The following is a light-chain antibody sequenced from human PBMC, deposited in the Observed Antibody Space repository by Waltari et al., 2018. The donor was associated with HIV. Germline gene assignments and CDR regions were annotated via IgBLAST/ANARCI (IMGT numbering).Light chain of an antibody. V-gene: IGLV3-27*01. Sequence: SSELTQPPSLSLSPGQTARPTSSGDVLSNKYARWVQQKPGQTPVLVLYKGSARPAGIPERFSGSSLETTVTLTSSGAQVEDEADYYCVSAADNNLGVFGGGTKLTVL. CDR1: VLSNKY. J-gene: IGLJ3*02. CDR3: VSAADNNLGV. CDR2: KGS.